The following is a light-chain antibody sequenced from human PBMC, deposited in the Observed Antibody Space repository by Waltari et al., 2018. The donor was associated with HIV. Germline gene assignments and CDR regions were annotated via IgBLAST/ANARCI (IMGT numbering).Light chain of an antibody. Sequence: DIQLTQSPAILSASVGDRVTIICRASEPIRSDLAWFQQKPGKAPKRLIFAASTLQTGVPQRFRRSVSVTQFTLTVTSLQPEDFAPDFCRQHNSFPITFGGGTKV. CDR2: AAS. J-gene: IGKJ4*01. CDR3: RQHNSFPIT. V-gene: IGKV1-17*01. CDR1: EPIRSD.